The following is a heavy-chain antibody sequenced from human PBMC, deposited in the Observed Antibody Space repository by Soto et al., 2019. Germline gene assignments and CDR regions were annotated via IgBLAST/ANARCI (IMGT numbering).Heavy chain of an antibody. CDR2: IYYCGST. CDR3: ARSVFP. CDR1: GGSISSGGYY. Sequence: QVQLQESGPGLVKPSQTLSLTCTVSGGSISSGGYYWNWIRQHPGKGLEWIGYIYYCGSTYYNPSLKRRITISVDTSKNQCSLKLSSVTAAATAVYYCARSVFPWGQGTMVTVSS. J-gene: IGHJ5*02. V-gene: IGHV4-31*03.